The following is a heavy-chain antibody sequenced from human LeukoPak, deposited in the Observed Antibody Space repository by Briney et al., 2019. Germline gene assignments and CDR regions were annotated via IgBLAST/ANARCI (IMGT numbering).Heavy chain of an antibody. CDR1: GGSISSSSYY. CDR2: IYYSGST. J-gene: IGHJ5*02. Sequence: PSETLSLTCTVSGGSISSSSYYWAWIRQPPGKGLEWIGSIYYSGSTYYNPSLKSRVAISLDTSKNQFSLKLSSVTAADTAVYYCARSKYSGSYYEFDPWGQGTLVTVSS. D-gene: IGHD1-26*01. V-gene: IGHV4-39*07. CDR3: ARSKYSGSYYEFDP.